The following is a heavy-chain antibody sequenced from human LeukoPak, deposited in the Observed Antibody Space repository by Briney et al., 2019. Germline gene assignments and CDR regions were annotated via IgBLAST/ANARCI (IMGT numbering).Heavy chain of an antibody. Sequence: GGSLRLSWAASGLTFSNYAMSWVRQAPGKGLEWVSIISGSGRHTYYADSVKGRFTISRDNSKNTLFLQMNSLRAEDTAVYFCAKSAQVVITTNPHFDYWGQGILVTVSS. D-gene: IGHD3-22*01. CDR1: GLTFSNYA. CDR3: AKSAQVVITTNPHFDY. CDR2: ISGSGRHT. J-gene: IGHJ4*02. V-gene: IGHV3-23*01.